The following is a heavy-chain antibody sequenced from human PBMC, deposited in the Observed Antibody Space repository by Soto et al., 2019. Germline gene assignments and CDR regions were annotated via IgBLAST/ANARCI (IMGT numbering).Heavy chain of an antibody. CDR1: GFTFIDHY. D-gene: IGHD3-10*01. V-gene: IGHV3-72*01. J-gene: IGHJ4*02. Sequence: PWGSLRLSCAAAGFTFIDHYIDFFRHSPGKGLEWVGRTRNKANSYTTEYAASVKGRFTISRDDSKNSLYLQMNSLKTEDTALYYCVSVSGSYYYDYWGQGTLVTVSS. CDR3: VSVSGSYYYDY. CDR2: TRNKANSYTT.